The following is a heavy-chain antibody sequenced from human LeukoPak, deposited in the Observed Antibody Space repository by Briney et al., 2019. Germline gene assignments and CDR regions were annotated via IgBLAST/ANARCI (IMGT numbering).Heavy chain of an antibody. CDR2: ISSSGST. CDR1: GDSISSGDYY. V-gene: IGHV4-61*02. J-gene: IGHJ5*02. Sequence: SETLSLTCTVSGDSISSGDYYWSWIRQPAGKGLEWIGRISSSGSTNYNPSLKSRVTISVDTSKNQFSLKLSSVTAADTAVYYCARAVGRRLYNWFDPWGQGTLVTVSS. D-gene: IGHD4-23*01. CDR3: ARAVGRRLYNWFDP.